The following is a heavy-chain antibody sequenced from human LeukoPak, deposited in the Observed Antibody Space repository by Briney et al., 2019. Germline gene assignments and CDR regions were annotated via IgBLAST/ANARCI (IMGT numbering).Heavy chain of an antibody. CDR2: ISSSSSYI. Sequence: GGSLRLSWAASGFTFSSYSMNWVSQAPGKGLEWVSSISSSSSYIYYADSVKGRFTISRDNAKNSLYLQMNSLRAEDTAVYYCAKVLGFGGDAYGMDVWGLGTTVTVSS. CDR1: GFTFSSYS. J-gene: IGHJ6*02. V-gene: IGHV3-21*01. CDR3: AKVLGFGGDAYGMDV. D-gene: IGHD3-10*01.